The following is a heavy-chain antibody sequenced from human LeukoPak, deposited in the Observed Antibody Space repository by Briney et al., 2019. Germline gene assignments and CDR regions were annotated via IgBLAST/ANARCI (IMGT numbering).Heavy chain of an antibody. CDR3: AKDRSSSWYPSYMDV. CDR1: GFIFSDYA. Sequence: GGSLRLSCVGSGFIFSDYAMTWVRQASGKGLEWVSGMSAIGGSTYYGDSKKGRFTISRDNPKNTLYLQMNSLRVEDTAVYYCAKDRSSSWYPSYMDVWGKGTTVTVSS. V-gene: IGHV3-23*01. CDR2: MSAIGGST. D-gene: IGHD6-13*01. J-gene: IGHJ6*03.